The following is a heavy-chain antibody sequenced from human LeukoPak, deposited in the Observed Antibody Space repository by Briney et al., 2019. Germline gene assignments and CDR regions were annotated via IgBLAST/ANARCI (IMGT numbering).Heavy chain of an antibody. V-gene: IGHV3-7*01. D-gene: IGHD2-2*01. CDR1: GFTFSSYA. J-gene: IGHJ3*02. CDR3: ARESIVVVPTTMDDASDI. CDR2: IKQDGSEQ. Sequence: PGGSLRLSCAASGFTFSSYAMNWVRQAPGKGLEWVANIKQDGSEQFYLDSVKGRFTISRDNAENALYLQMHSLRVEDTAVYYCARESIVVVPTTMDDASDIWGQGTMVTVSS.